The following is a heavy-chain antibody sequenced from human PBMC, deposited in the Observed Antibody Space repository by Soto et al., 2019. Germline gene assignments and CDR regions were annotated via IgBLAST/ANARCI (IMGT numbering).Heavy chain of an antibody. V-gene: IGHV1-8*01. Sequence: QVQLVQSGAEVKKPGASVKVSCKASGYTFTSYDINWVRQATGQGLEWMGWMNPNSGNTGYAQKFQGRVTMTSNTSISTAYMELSSLRSEDTAVYYCASSYTAYGDHGAFDIWGQGTMVTVSS. CDR1: GYTFTSYD. CDR3: ASSYTAYGDHGAFDI. J-gene: IGHJ3*02. D-gene: IGHD4-17*01. CDR2: MNPNSGNT.